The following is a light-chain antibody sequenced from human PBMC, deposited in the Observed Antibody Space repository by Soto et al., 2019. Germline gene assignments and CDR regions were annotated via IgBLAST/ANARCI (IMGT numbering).Light chain of an antibody. V-gene: IGKV3-11*01. Sequence: EIVLTQSPATLSLSPGERATLSCRASQSVSSYLAWYQQKPGQAPRLLIYDASNRATGIPARFSGSGSGPDFTLTISSLEPDDFAVYSCQQRSNWPTTFGQGTKLEIK. CDR1: QSVSSY. CDR2: DAS. CDR3: QQRSNWPTT. J-gene: IGKJ2*01.